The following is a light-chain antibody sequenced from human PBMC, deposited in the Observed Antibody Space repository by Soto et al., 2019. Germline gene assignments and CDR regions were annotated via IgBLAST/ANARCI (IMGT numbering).Light chain of an antibody. Sequence: EIVLTQSPGTLSLSPGERATLSCRASQSVSSSYLAWYQQKPGQAPRLRIYGASSRATGIPDRFSGSGSGTDFTLTISRLEPEDFAVYYCQQYGSSPIFTFCPGTKVDIK. V-gene: IGKV3-20*01. J-gene: IGKJ3*01. CDR2: GAS. CDR1: QSVSSSY. CDR3: QQYGSSPIFT.